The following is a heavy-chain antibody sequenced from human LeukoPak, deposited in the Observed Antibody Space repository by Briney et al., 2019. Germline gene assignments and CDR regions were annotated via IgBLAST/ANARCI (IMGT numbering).Heavy chain of an antibody. CDR3: ARDKCSSTSCYIFDY. Sequence: ASVNVSCKASGYTFTGYYMHWVRQAPGQGLEWMGWINPNSGGTNYAQKFQGRVTMTRDTSISTAYMELSRLRSDDTAVYYCARDKCSSTSCYIFDYWGQGTLVTVSS. CDR1: GYTFTGYY. D-gene: IGHD2-2*01. V-gene: IGHV1-2*02. J-gene: IGHJ4*02. CDR2: INPNSGGT.